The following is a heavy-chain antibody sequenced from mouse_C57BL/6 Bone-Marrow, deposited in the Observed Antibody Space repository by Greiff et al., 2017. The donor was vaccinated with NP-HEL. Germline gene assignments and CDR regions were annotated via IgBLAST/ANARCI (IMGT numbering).Heavy chain of an antibody. CDR1: GFSLTSYG. CDR2: IWRGGST. Sequence: QVQLQQSGPGLVQPSQSLSITCTVSGFSLTSYGVHWVRQSPGKGLEWLGVIWRGGSTDYNAAFMSRLSITKDNSKSQVFFKMNSLQADDTAIYYGAKGRHYYGSSSYWYFDVWGTGTTVTVSS. D-gene: IGHD1-1*01. CDR3: AKGRHYYGSSSYWYFDV. V-gene: IGHV2-5*01. J-gene: IGHJ1*03.